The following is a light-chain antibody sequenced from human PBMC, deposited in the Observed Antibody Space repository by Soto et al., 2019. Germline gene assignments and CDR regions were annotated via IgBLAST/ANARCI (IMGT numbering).Light chain of an antibody. Sequence: QSALTQPASVSGSPGQSITISCTGTSSDVGNYNLVSWYQQFPGKAPKLIIYAGSRRPSGVSNRFSGSKSGNTASLTISGREAEDEADYYCCAYSGSFTFDVVGGGTELTV. J-gene: IGLJ2*01. CDR3: CAYSGSFTFDV. V-gene: IGLV2-23*03. CDR2: AGS. CDR1: SSDVGNYNL.